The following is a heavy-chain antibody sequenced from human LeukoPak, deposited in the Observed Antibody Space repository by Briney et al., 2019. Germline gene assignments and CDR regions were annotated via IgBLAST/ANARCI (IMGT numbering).Heavy chain of an antibody. CDR2: FGGSGDPT. J-gene: IGHJ5*02. Sequence: GGSLRLSCAASGFTLSNYVMSWVRQAPGKGLEWVSSFGGSGDPTYYADSVQGRFTISRDKSKNTMFLQMSSLRVEDTALYYRARHPTGFPNWFDRWGQGTLVTVSP. V-gene: IGHV3-23*01. CDR1: GFTLSNYV. CDR3: ARHPTGFPNWFDR.